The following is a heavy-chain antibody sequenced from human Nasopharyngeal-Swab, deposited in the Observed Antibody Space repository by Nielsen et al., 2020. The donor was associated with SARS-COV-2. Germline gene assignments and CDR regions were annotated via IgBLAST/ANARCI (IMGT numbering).Heavy chain of an antibody. Sequence: ASGKVSCKASGYTFTSYGISWVRQAPGQGLEWMGRISAYNGNTNYAQKLQGRVTMTTDTSTSTAYMELRSLRSDDTAVYYCASRIRPYYGSGSYSYHYGMDVWGQGTTVTVSS. J-gene: IGHJ6*02. V-gene: IGHV1-18*04. D-gene: IGHD3-10*01. CDR1: GYTFTSYG. CDR3: ASRIRPYYGSGSYSYHYGMDV. CDR2: ISAYNGNT.